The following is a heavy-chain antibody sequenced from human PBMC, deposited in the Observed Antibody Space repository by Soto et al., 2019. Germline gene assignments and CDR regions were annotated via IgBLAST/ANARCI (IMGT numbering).Heavy chain of an antibody. CDR1: GFTFDYYA. CDR3: AKGKGLAVTGPYDY. J-gene: IGHJ4*02. Sequence: PGGSLRLSCAASGFTFDYYAMHWVRQAPGKGLEWVSGINWNSGSIGYADSVKGRFSISRDNAKNSLYLQMNSLRTEDTALYYCAKGKGLAVTGPYDYWGQGTLVTVSS. V-gene: IGHV3-9*01. CDR2: INWNSGSI. D-gene: IGHD6-19*01.